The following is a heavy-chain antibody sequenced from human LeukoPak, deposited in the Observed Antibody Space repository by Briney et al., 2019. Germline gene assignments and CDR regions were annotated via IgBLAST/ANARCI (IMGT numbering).Heavy chain of an antibody. V-gene: IGHV4-4*07. D-gene: IGHD1-26*01. J-gene: IGHJ4*02. CDR2: IYTSGST. CDR3: ASSGSYALMDY. Sequence: SETLSLTCTVSGGSISSYYWSWIRQPAGKGLEWIGRIYTSGSTNYNPSLKSRVTMSVDTSKNQFSLKLGSVTAADTAVYYCASSGSYALMDYWGQGTLVTVSS. CDR1: GGSISSYY.